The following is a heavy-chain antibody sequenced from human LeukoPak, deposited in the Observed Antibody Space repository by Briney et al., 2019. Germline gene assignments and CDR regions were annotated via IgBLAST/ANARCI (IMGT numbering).Heavy chain of an antibody. V-gene: IGHV3-30-3*01. CDR3: AKEHRQYSSSVDDAFDI. CDR1: GFTFSSYA. Sequence: GGSLRLSCAASGFTFSSYAMHWVRQAPGKGLEWVAVISYDGSNKYYAGSVKGRFTISRDNSKNTLYLQMNSLRAEDTAVYYCAKEHRQYSSSVDDAFDIWGQGTMVTVSS. J-gene: IGHJ3*02. D-gene: IGHD6-6*01. CDR2: ISYDGSNK.